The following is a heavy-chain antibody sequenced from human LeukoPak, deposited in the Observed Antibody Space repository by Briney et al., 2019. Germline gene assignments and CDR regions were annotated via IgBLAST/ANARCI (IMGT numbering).Heavy chain of an antibody. J-gene: IGHJ5*02. CDR2: ISGSGGST. V-gene: IGHV3-23*01. CDR3: AKGFMVVAATPGWFDP. CDR1: GFTFNNYA. D-gene: IGHD2-15*01. Sequence: GGSLRLSCAASGFTFNNYAMSWVRQAPGKGLEWVSAISGSGGSTYYADSVKGRFTISRDNSKNTLYLQMNSLRAEDTAVYYCAKGFMVVAATPGWFDPWGQGTLVTVSS.